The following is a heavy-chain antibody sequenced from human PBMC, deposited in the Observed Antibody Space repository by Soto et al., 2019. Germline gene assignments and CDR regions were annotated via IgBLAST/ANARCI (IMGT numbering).Heavy chain of an antibody. J-gene: IGHJ6*03. CDR1: GGSISSRSYY. CDR3: ARPYSGYDIYYMDV. V-gene: IGHV4-39*01. CDR2: LYYSGST. D-gene: IGHD5-12*01. Sequence: QLQLQESGPGLVKPSETLSLTCTVSGGSISSRSYYWGWIRQPPGKGREWIGSLYYSGSTYYNPSLKSRVTISVDTSKNQCSLKLSSVTAADTAVYYCARPYSGYDIYYMDVWGKGTTVTVSS.